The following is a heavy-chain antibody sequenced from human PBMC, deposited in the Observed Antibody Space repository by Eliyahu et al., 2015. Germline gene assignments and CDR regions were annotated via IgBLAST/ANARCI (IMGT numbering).Heavy chain of an antibody. CDR2: IKSKTDGGTT. Sequence: EVQLVESGGGLVKPGGSLRLSCAASGFTFSNAWMSWVRQAPGKGLEWVGRIKSKTDGGTTDYAAPVKGRFTISRDDSKNTLYLQMNSLKTEDTAVYYCTTRIAVAGIGGDYWGQGTLVTVSS. J-gene: IGHJ4*02. CDR3: TTRIAVAGIGGDY. V-gene: IGHV3-15*01. D-gene: IGHD6-19*01. CDR1: GFTFSNAW.